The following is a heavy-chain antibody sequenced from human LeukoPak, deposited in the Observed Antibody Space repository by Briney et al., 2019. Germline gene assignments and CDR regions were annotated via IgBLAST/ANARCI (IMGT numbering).Heavy chain of an antibody. CDR3: ARHGRFYDAFDI. CDR2: INPNSGGT. CDR1: GYTFTSYG. Sequence: ASVKVSCKASGYTFTSYGISWVRQAPGQGLEWMGWINPNSGGTNYAQKFQGRVAMTGDTSISTAYMDLSRLRSDDTAVYYCARHGRFYDAFDIWGQGTMVTVPS. V-gene: IGHV1-2*02. D-gene: IGHD3-3*01. J-gene: IGHJ3*02.